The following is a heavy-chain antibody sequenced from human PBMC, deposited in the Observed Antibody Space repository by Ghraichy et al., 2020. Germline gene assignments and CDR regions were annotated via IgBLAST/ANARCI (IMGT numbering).Heavy chain of an antibody. J-gene: IGHJ4*02. CDR3: AKFRITIFGVVIIGEDFDY. D-gene: IGHD3-3*01. CDR1: GFTFSSYA. Sequence: GGSLRLSCAASGFTFSSYAMSWVRQAPGKGLEWVSAISGSGGSTYYADSVKGRFTISRDNSKNTLYLQMNSLRAEDTAVYYCAKFRITIFGVVIIGEDFDYWGQGTLVTVSS. V-gene: IGHV3-23*01. CDR2: ISGSGGST.